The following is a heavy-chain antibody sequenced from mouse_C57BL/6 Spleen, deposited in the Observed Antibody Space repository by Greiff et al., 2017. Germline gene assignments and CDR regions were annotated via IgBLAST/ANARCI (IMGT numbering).Heavy chain of an antibody. CDR2: LYPGSGSI. J-gene: IGHJ1*03. CDR1: GYTFTEYT. V-gene: IGHV1-62-2*01. Sequence: VQVVESGAELVKPGASVKLSCKASGYTFTEYTIHWVKQRSGQGLEWIGWLYPGSGSIKYNEKFKDKATLTEDKASSTVYMELSRLTSEDSAVYFCARHEDEYFDVWGTGTTVTVSS. CDR3: ARHEDEYFDV.